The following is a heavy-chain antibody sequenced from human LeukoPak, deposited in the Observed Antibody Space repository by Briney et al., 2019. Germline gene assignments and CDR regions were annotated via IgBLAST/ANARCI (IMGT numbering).Heavy chain of an antibody. V-gene: IGHV3-33*01. Sequence: GGSLRLSCAASGYTFSNYGMHWVRLAPGKGLEWVAIIWYDGNNKYYADSVKGRFTISRDNSKNTLYLQMNSLRAEDTAMYYCALVRGSRNGPLDPWGQGTLVIVSS. CDR3: ALVRGSRNGPLDP. D-gene: IGHD3-10*01. CDR1: GYTFSNYG. J-gene: IGHJ5*02. CDR2: IWYDGNNK.